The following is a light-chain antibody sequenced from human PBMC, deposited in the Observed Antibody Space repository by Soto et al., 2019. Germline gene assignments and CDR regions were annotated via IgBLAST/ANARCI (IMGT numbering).Light chain of an antibody. CDR1: SFSIASNY. J-gene: IGLJ3*02. CDR2: EDN. Sequence: NFMLTQPHSVSESPGKTVIISCTRRSFSIASNYVQWYQQRPGSSPTTVIYEDNQRPSGVPDRFSGSIDSSSNSASLTISGLETEDEADYFCQSYDATNQVFGGGTKLNVL. CDR3: QSYDATNQV. V-gene: IGLV6-57*01.